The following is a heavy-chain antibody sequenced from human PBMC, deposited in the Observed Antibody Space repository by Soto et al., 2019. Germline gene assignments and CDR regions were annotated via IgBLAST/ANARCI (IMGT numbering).Heavy chain of an antibody. CDR2: ISAYTDTP. D-gene: IGHD2-2*01. CDR3: SRLIPGVESMFDA. Sequence: ASVKVSCKASGYTFTNFGVTWVRRAPGQGLEWMGWISAYTDTPNYAQKFQGRVTMTIDTSTSTAYMDLRSLTSDDTAVYYFSRLIPGVESMFDAWGQRTTVTLSS. CDR1: GYTFTNFG. J-gene: IGHJ5*02. V-gene: IGHV1-18*01.